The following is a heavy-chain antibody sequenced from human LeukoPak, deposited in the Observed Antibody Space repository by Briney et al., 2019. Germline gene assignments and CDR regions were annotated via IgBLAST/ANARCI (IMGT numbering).Heavy chain of an antibody. CDR2: IYHSGST. J-gene: IGHJ6*02. D-gene: IGHD6-19*01. V-gene: IGHV4-39*07. Sequence: SETLSLTCTVSGGSIGSSNYYWGWIRQPPGKGLEWMGSIYHSGSTHYNPSLKSRVTISVDTSKNQFSLKLSSVTAADTAVYYCAREVLGGWPPYYYSYGMDVWGQGTTVTVSS. CDR1: GGSIGSSNYY. CDR3: AREVLGGWPPYYYSYGMDV.